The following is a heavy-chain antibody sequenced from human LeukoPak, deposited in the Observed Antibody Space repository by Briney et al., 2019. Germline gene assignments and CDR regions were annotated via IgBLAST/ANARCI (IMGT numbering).Heavy chain of an antibody. CDR1: GGTFSSYA. J-gene: IGHJ6*02. Sequence: ASVKVSCKASGGTFSSYAISWVRQAPGQGLEWMGRIIPILGIANYAQKFQGRVTITADKSTSTAYMELSSLRSEDTAVYYCASLYDSSGSFMNVWGQGTTVTVSS. V-gene: IGHV1-69*04. D-gene: IGHD3-22*01. CDR2: IIPILGIA. CDR3: ASLYDSSGSFMNV.